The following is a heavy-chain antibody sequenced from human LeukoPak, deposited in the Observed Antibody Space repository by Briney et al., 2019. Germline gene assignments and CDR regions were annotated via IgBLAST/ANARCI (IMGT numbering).Heavy chain of an antibody. Sequence: SETLSLTCAVSGYSISSGYYWGWIRQPPGKGLEWIGSIYHSGSTYYNPSLKSRVTISVDTSKNQFSLRLSSVTAADTAVYYCARDPFRELLSIFKGWFDPWGQGTLVTVSS. CDR3: ARDPFRELLSIFKGWFDP. CDR1: GYSISSGYY. J-gene: IGHJ5*02. D-gene: IGHD1-26*01. V-gene: IGHV4-38-2*02. CDR2: IYHSGST.